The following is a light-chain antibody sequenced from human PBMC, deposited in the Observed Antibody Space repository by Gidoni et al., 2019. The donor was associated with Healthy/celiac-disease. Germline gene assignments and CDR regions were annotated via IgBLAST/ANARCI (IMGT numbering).Light chain of an antibody. CDR3: QQYNNFPWT. CDR2: GAS. J-gene: IGKJ1*01. V-gene: IGKV3-15*01. CDR1: QSVSSN. Sequence: EIVMTQSPATLSVSPGERATLSCRASQSVSSNLAWYQQKPGQAPRLLIYGASTRATGIPARFRGSGSGTEFTLTISSLQSEDFAVYYCQQYNNFPWTFGQGTKVEIK.